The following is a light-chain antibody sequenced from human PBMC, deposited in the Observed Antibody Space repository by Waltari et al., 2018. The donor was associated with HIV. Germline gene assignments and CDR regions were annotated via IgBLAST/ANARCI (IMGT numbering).Light chain of an antibody. CDR3: QQYYNYPRT. CDR1: QDISSY. CDR2: AAS. J-gene: IGKJ1*01. Sequence: AIRMTQSPSSFSASTGDRVTIPCRASQDISSYLAWYQQKPGKAPKLLINAASTLQTGFPSRFNGSGSGTDFTLTISCLQSEDFATYYCQQYYNYPRTFGQGTRVEIK. V-gene: IGKV1-8*01.